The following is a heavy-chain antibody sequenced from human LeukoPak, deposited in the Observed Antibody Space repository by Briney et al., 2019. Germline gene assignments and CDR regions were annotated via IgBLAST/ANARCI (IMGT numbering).Heavy chain of an antibody. CDR3: ASVATVTTDYYGMDV. Sequence: ASVKVSCKASGYTFTSYDINWVRQATGQGLEWMGWMNPNSGNTGYAQKFRGRVTMTRNTSISTAYMELSSLRSEDTAVYYCASVATVTTDYYGMDVWGQGTTVTVSS. CDR1: GYTFTSYD. V-gene: IGHV1-8*01. D-gene: IGHD4-17*01. CDR2: MNPNSGNT. J-gene: IGHJ6*02.